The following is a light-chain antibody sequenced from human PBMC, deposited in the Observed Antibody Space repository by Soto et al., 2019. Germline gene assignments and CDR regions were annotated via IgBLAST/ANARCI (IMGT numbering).Light chain of an antibody. CDR3: SSFKSSSIYV. Sequence: QSALAQPASVSGSPGQSISISCTGISTDVSTSSFVSWYQHHPGKAPRLILYDVSHRPSGISTRFSGYKSADTATLTISTLQHEQEPDSSCSSFKSSSIYVFGTGTKVTV. CDR1: STDVSTSSF. CDR2: DVS. V-gene: IGLV2-14*03. J-gene: IGLJ1*01.